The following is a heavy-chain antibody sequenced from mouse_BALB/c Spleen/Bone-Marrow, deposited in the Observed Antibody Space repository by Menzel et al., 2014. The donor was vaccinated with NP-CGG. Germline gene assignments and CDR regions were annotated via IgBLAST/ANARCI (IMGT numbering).Heavy chain of an antibody. V-gene: IGHV1S126*01. CDR1: GYSFTSYW. Sequence: VQLQQSGPQLVRPGASVEISCKASGYSFTSYWMHWVKQRPGQGLEWIGMIDPSDSETRLNQMFKDKATLTVDKSSSTAYMQLSSPTSEDSAVYYCASYGSSPAWFAYWGQGTLVTVSA. J-gene: IGHJ3*01. CDR3: ASYGSSPAWFAY. CDR2: IDPSDSET. D-gene: IGHD1-1*01.